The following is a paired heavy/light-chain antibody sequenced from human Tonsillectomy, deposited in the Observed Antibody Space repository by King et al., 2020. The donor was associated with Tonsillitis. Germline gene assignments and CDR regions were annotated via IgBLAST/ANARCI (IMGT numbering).Light chain of an antibody. V-gene: IGKV3-15*01. CDR1: QNVDKK. CDR2: GAS. CDR3: QQYNNWLRT. Sequence: EIVMTQSPATLSVSPGERATLSCRASQNVDKKLAWYQQKPGQAPRLLIHGASTRATGVPVRFSGSGSGTEFTLTISSLESEDFAVYYCQQYNNWLRTFGQGTKVEIK. J-gene: IGKJ1*01.
Heavy chain of an antibody. CDR1: GGSISSSSDY. CDR3: ARDVVWADFWTNSAMDV. D-gene: IGHD3-3*01. Sequence: QLQLQESGPGLVKPSETLSLTCTVSGGSISSSSDYWAWIRQPPGRGLEWIGIVYYSGKTYYNESLKSRVTMSVDTAKNQFSLKLSSVTAADTAMYYCARDVVWADFWTNSAMDVWGQGTTVTVSS. CDR2: VYYSGKT. V-gene: IGHV4-39*07. J-gene: IGHJ6*02.